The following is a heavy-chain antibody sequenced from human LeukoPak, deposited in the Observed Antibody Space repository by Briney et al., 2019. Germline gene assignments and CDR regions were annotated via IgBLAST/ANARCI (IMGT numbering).Heavy chain of an antibody. CDR3: SQEFYYYMDV. V-gene: IGHV3-23*01. Sequence: GGSLRLSCAASGFSFSSYAMNWVRQAPGKGLEWVSGISGSGGSTYYADSVKGRFTISRDNSKNTLYLQMNSLRAEDTAVYYCSQEFYYYMDVWGKGTTVTISS. CDR2: ISGSGGST. J-gene: IGHJ6*03. CDR1: GFSFSSYA.